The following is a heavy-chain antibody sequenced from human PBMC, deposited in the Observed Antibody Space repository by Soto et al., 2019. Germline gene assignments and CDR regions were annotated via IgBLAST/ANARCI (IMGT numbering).Heavy chain of an antibody. V-gene: IGHV4-39*01. D-gene: IGHD2-15*01. CDR2: IYYSGST. CDR3: ARHIVSQEYYYGMDV. Sequence: SETLSLTCTVSGGSISSSSYYWGWIRQPPGKGLEWIGSIYYSGSTYYNPSLKSRVTISVDTSKNQFSLKLSSVTAADTAVYYCARHIVSQEYYYGMDVWGQGTTVTVSS. J-gene: IGHJ6*02. CDR1: GGSISSSSYY.